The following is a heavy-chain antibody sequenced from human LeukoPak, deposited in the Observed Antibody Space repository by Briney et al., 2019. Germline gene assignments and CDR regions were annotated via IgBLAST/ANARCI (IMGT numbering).Heavy chain of an antibody. Sequence: GGSLRLSCAASGFTFSSYAMSWVRQAPGKGLEWVSAISGSGGSTYYADSVKGRFTISRDNSKNTLYLQMNSLRAEDTAVYYCARQYQLLGYFGDWGQGTLVTVSS. V-gene: IGHV3-23*01. J-gene: IGHJ4*02. CDR2: ISGSGGST. CDR3: ARQYQLLGYFGD. D-gene: IGHD2-2*01. CDR1: GFTFSSYA.